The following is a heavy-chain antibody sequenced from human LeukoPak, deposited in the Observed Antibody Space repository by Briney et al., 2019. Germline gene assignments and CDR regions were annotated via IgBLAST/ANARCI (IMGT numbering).Heavy chain of an antibody. V-gene: IGHV5-51*01. Sequence: GASLKISCKGSGSRFTSYWIGWVRQMPGKGLEWMGIIYPGDSDTSYNPCFQGQVTISDDKSISTAYLQWSSLKASDTAMYYCARPCPDYDSSGYYLSAFDIWGQGTMVTVSS. CDR3: ARPCPDYDSSGYYLSAFDI. CDR1: GSRFTSYW. J-gene: IGHJ3*02. D-gene: IGHD3-22*01. CDR2: IYPGDSDT.